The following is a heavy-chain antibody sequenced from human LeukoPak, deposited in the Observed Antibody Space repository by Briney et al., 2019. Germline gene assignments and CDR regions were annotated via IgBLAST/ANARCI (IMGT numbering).Heavy chain of an antibody. CDR3: ARYLVGATTDY. D-gene: IGHD1-26*01. CDR1: GYTFTIYG. Sequence: GASVKVSCKASGYTFTIYGISWVRQAPGQGLEWMGWISAYNGNTNYAQKLQGRVTTTTDTSTSTAYMELRSLRSDDTAVYYCARYLVGATTDYWGQGTLVTVSS. V-gene: IGHV1-18*01. CDR2: ISAYNGNT. J-gene: IGHJ4*02.